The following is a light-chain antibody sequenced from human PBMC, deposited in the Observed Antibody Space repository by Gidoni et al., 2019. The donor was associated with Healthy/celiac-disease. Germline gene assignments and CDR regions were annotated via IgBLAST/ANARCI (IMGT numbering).Light chain of an antibody. CDR1: QSISSY. Sequence: DLQMTQSPSSLSASVGDRVTITCRASQSISSYLNLYQQKPGKAPKLLIYAASSLQSGVQSRFSGSGSGTDFTLTISSLQPEDFATYYCQQSYSTPYTFGQGTKLEIK. V-gene: IGKV1-39*01. CDR3: QQSYSTPYT. CDR2: AAS. J-gene: IGKJ2*01.